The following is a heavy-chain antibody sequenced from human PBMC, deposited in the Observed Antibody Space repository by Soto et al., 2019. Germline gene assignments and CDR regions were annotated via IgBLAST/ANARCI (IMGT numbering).Heavy chain of an antibody. CDR1: GGSISSFNYF. Sequence: QLQLQESGPGLVKPSETLSLTCTVSGGSISSFNYFWGWIRQPPGKGLEWIGSLYYSGNTYYNPSLPRLVTICVDTSKKQCTLTLRSVTAADTAVYYCARGGGSTFNWFDPWGQGTLVTVSP. CDR3: ARGGGSTFNWFDP. CDR2: LYYSGNT. J-gene: IGHJ5*02. V-gene: IGHV4-39*01. D-gene: IGHD2-15*01.